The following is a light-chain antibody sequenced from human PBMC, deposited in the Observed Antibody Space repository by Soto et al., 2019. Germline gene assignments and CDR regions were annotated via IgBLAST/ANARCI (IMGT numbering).Light chain of an antibody. CDR1: QSVLYDSNNKYY. CDR3: QQYYSTPLT. V-gene: IGKV4-1*01. J-gene: IGKJ4*01. Sequence: DIVMTQSPDSLAVSLGERATINCKSSQSVLYDSNNKYYLAWYQQKPGQPPKLLIYWASTRESGVPDRFSGSGSGTDFTLTISSLQAEDVAVYYCQQYYSTPLTFGGGTKVDIK. CDR2: WAS.